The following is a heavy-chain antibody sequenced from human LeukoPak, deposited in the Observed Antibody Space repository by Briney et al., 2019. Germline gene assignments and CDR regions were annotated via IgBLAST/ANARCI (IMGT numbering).Heavy chain of an antibody. CDR2: IYYSGST. J-gene: IGHJ4*02. CDR3: ARQTSSSLAGDY. CDR1: GGSISSSSYY. D-gene: IGHD6-13*01. Sequence: SETLSLTCTVSGGSISSSSYYWGWIRQPPGKGLEWIGSIYYSGSTYYNPSLKSRVTMSVDTSKNQFSLKLSSVTAADTAVYYCARQTSSSLAGDYWGQGTLVTVSS. V-gene: IGHV4-39*01.